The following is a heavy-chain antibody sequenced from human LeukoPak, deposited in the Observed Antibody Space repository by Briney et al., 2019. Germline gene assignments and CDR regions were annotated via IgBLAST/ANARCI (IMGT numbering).Heavy chain of an antibody. Sequence: SETLSLTCSVSGGSITAYFWTWIRQPPGKGLEWIGYISYSGSTNNNPSLKSRVTTSLYTSKNQFSLKLTSVTTADSAMYYCAGSSGWSGVLDYWGQGTLVTVSS. V-gene: IGHV4-59*01. CDR2: ISYSGST. CDR3: AGSSGWSGVLDY. CDR1: GGSITAYF. D-gene: IGHD6-19*01. J-gene: IGHJ4*02.